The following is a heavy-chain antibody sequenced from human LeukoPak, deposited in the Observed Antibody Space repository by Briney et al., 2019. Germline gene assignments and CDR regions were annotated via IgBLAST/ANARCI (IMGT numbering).Heavy chain of an antibody. CDR2: ISAYNGNT. CDR1: GYTFTSYG. Sequence: ASVKVSCKASGYTFTSYGISWVRQAPGQGLEWMGWISAYNGNTNYAQKLQGRVTMTTDTSTSTAYMELSSLRSEDTAVYYCARVKAQWLRRNYYYYGMDVWGQGTTVTVSS. J-gene: IGHJ6*02. V-gene: IGHV1-18*01. D-gene: IGHD5-12*01. CDR3: ARVKAQWLRRNYYYYGMDV.